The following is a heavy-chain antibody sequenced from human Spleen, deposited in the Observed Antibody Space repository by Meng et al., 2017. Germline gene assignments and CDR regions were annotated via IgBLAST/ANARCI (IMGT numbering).Heavy chain of an antibody. CDR2: IYQSGST. J-gene: IGHJ6*02. CDR1: GYSITGSYN. Sequence: SETLSLTCAVSGYSITGSYNWGWIRQSPGKGLEWIGSIYQSGSTYYNPSLKSRVTMSADTSKNQFSLKLTSVTAADTAVYYCARRSNYYGSASYYKLYYYGMDVWGQGTTVTVSS. V-gene: IGHV4-38-2*01. D-gene: IGHD3-10*01. CDR3: ARRSNYYGSASYYKLYYYGMDV.